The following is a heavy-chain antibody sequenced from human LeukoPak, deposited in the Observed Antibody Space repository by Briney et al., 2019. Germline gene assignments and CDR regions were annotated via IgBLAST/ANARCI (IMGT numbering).Heavy chain of an antibody. J-gene: IGHJ4*02. CDR3: ARQESRNYYYEGLDY. CDR1: GFSFSSYA. CDR2: ISYNGGKK. D-gene: IGHD3-22*01. V-gene: IGHV3-30*04. Sequence: GRSLRLSCAASGFSFSSYAIHWVRQAPGKGLEWVALISYNGGKKDYADSVKGRFTIDRDNSKNTVYLQMNSLSPDDTAIYFCARQESRNYYYEGLDYWGQGNLVTVSS.